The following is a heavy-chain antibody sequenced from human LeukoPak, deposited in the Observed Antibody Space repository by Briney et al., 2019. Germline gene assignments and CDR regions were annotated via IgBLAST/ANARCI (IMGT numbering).Heavy chain of an antibody. J-gene: IGHJ4*02. V-gene: IGHV3-15*01. Sequence: PGGSLRLSCAASGFTFSNAWMNWVRQAPGKGLEWVGRIKSKADGGISDYAEPVKGRFTLSRDDSKNTLYLLMNGLKTEDTAVYYCTTTYHYDSSPGSFDYWGQGTLVTVSS. D-gene: IGHD3-22*01. CDR3: TTTYHYDSSPGSFDY. CDR1: GFTFSNAW. CDR2: IKSKADGGIS.